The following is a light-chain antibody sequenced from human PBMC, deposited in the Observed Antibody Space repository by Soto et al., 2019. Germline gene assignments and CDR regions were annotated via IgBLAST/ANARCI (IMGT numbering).Light chain of an antibody. CDR3: QQYNGYSPRT. V-gene: IGKV1-5*01. CDR2: DVS. Sequence: DVQMTQSPSTLSASVGDRVTVTCRASQSIGTWLAWYQQKPGKAPQLLIYDVSSLESGVPSRFSGSGSGTEFTLTINSLQPADFATNYCQQYNGYSPRTFGQGTKVEIK. J-gene: IGKJ1*01. CDR1: QSIGTW.